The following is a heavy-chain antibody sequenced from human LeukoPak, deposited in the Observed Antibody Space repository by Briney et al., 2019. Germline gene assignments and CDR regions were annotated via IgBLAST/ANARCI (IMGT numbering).Heavy chain of an antibody. D-gene: IGHD4-11*01. Sequence: SETLSLTCAVYGGSFSGYYWSWIRQPPGKGLEWIGEINHSGSTNCNASLKSRVTISVDTSKNQFSLKLSSVTAADTAVYYCARGYSNAFEYYYYGMDVWGQGTTVSVSS. J-gene: IGHJ6*02. CDR1: GGSFSGYY. CDR2: INHSGST. CDR3: ARGYSNAFEYYYYGMDV. V-gene: IGHV4-34*01.